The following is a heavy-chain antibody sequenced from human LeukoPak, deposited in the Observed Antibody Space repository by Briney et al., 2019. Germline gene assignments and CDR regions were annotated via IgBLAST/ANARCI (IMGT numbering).Heavy chain of an antibody. Sequence: GESLKISCKTSGFVFANWWIAWVRQMPGKGLEWMGIIYPGDSDTKYSPYFQGQVTISADKSIYTAYLQWNSLKASDTAMYYCATYSSGWYYFDYWGQGTQVTVSS. CDR3: ATYSSGWYYFDY. CDR2: IYPGDSDT. D-gene: IGHD6-19*01. CDR1: GFVFANWW. V-gene: IGHV5-51*01. J-gene: IGHJ4*02.